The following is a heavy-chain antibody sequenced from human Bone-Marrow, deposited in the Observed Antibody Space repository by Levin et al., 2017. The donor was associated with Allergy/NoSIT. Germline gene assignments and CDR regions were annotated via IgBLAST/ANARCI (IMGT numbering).Heavy chain of an antibody. V-gene: IGHV3-7*01. CDR1: GFTFSSYW. CDR3: ARDHLSQWLDYFDY. D-gene: IGHD6-19*01. J-gene: IGHJ4*02. Sequence: GESLKISCAASGFTFSSYWMSWVRQAPGKGLEWVANIKQNGSEKYYVDSVKGRFTISRDNAKNSLYLQMNSLRAEDTAVYYCARDHLSQWLDYFDYWGQGTLVTVSS. CDR2: IKQNGSEK.